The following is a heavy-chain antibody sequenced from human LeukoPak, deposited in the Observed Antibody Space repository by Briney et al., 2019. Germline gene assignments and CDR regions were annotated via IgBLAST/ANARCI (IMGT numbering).Heavy chain of an antibody. Sequence: PGGSLRLSCAASGFTVSSNYMSWVRQAPGKGLEWVSVIYSGGSTYYADSVKGRFTISRDNSKNTLYLQMNSLRAEDTAVYYCAKDLHYYGSGSYSFDYWGQGTLVTVSS. CDR3: AKDLHYYGSGSYSFDY. D-gene: IGHD3-10*01. V-gene: IGHV3-53*05. CDR1: GFTVSSNY. J-gene: IGHJ4*02. CDR2: IYSGGST.